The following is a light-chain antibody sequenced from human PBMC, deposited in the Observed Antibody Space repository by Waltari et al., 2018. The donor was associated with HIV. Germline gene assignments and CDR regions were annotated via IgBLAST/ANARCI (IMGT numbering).Light chain of an antibody. CDR3: QQYNDNPYT. CDR2: KAS. Sequence: DIQMTQSPSTLSASVGARIPITCRATQSISLWLAWYQQKPGKAPKLLIYKASSLQSGVPSRFSGRGSGTEFTLTITNLQPDDFATYYCQQYNDNPYTFGQGTKLEIK. V-gene: IGKV1-5*03. CDR1: QSISLW. J-gene: IGKJ2*01.